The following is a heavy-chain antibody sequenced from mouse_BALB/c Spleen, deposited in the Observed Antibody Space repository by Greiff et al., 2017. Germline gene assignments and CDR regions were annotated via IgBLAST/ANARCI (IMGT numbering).Heavy chain of an antibody. CDR2: ISNGGGST. CDR1: GFTFSSYT. J-gene: IGHJ3*01. D-gene: IGHD2-3*01. Sequence: EVKVVESGGGLVQPGGSLKLSCAASGFTFSSYTMSWVRQTPEKRLEWVAYISNGGGSTYYPDTVQGRFTISRDNAKTTLYLQMSSLKSEDTAMYYCARHRVIYDGYYGLFAHWGQGTLVTVSA. V-gene: IGHV5-12-2*01. CDR3: ARHRVIYDGYYGLFAH.